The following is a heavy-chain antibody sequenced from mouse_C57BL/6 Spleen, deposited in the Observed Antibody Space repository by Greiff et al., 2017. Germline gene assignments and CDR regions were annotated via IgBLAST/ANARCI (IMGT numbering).Heavy chain of an antibody. CDR1: GFTFSDAW. V-gene: IGHV6-6*01. CDR3: TRQNTESGYFDV. Sequence: EVKLVESGGGLVQPGGSMTLSCAASGFTFSDAWMDWVRQSPEKGLEWVAEIRNKANNHATYYAESVKGRFTISRDDSKSSVYLQMNSLRAEDTGIYYCTRQNTESGYFDVWGTGTTVTVSS. CDR2: IRNKANNHAT. J-gene: IGHJ1*03.